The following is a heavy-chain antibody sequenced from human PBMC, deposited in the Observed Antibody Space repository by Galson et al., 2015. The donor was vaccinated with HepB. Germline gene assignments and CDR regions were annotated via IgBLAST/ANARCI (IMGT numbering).Heavy chain of an antibody. D-gene: IGHD3-16*01. J-gene: IGHJ4*02. CDR3: VKGAWADY. CDR1: GFSFSHAW. V-gene: IGHV3-15*01. Sequence: SLRLSCAASGFSFSHAWMSWVRQAPGKGLEWVGRIKSKISGGTTDYAAPVEGRFTIPKDKSKNTLYLQMNSLRVEDTALYYCVKGAWADYWGQGTLVTVSS. CDR2: IKSKISGGTT.